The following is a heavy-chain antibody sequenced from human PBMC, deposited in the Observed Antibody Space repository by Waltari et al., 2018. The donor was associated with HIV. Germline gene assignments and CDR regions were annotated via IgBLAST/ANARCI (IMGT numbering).Heavy chain of an antibody. V-gene: IGHV4-34*01. Sequence: QEQLQQWGAGLLKPSEALSLTCAVYGGSFSGYYLNWVSTPPGKGLEWIGEINHSGTTNYTPSLKSRVTMSVDTSKRQFSLKLNSVTAADTAVYFCAYSYLTGSTLHPFWGQGTLVTVSS. D-gene: IGHD3-9*01. CDR2: INHSGTT. CDR1: GGSFSGYY. CDR3: AYSYLTGSTLHPF. J-gene: IGHJ4*01.